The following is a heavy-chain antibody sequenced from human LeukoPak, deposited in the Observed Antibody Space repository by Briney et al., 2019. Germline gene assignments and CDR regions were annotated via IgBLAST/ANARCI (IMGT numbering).Heavy chain of an antibody. Sequence: PGGSLRLSCAASRFTFSNFVISWVRLAPGKRLEWVSGISGSGVITWYAQSVKGRFTISRDNSKNTLSLQMNSLRAEDTAVYYCARSCFTTSGGGCSSEALNYFGPWGQGTLVTVSS. J-gene: IGHJ5*02. V-gene: IGHV3-23*01. CDR2: ISGSGVIT. CDR3: ARSCFTTSGGGCSSEALNYFGP. D-gene: IGHD2-15*01. CDR1: RFTFSNFV.